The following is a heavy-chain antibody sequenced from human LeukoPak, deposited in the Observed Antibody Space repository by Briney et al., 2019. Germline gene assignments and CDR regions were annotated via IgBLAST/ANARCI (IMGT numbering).Heavy chain of an antibody. CDR3: ARHVGGSAGWYRH. Sequence: TGESPETYLNGPGYPLNNYWIRRVRQMPGKGLEWMVRIDRRDSYNNYRQPFQGHVTIYAGRSIRTAYLPGAGLSASDTAMYYCARHVGGSAGWYRHWGRGTLVTVTA. CDR1: GYPLNNYW. V-gene: IGHV5-10-1*01. D-gene: IGHD6-19*01. J-gene: IGHJ4*02. CDR2: IDRRDSYN.